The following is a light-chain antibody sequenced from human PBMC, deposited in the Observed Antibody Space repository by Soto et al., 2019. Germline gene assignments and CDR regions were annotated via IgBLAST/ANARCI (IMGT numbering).Light chain of an antibody. CDR3: SSYTSSRTYV. CDR1: SSDVGGYNY. Sequence: QSVLAQPASVSGSPGQSITISCTGTSSDVGGYNYVSWYQQHPGKAPKLVIYEVSNRPSGVSNRFSGSKSGNTASLTISGLQAEDEAEYYCSSYTSSRTYVFGTGTKVTVL. J-gene: IGLJ1*01. V-gene: IGLV2-14*01. CDR2: EVS.